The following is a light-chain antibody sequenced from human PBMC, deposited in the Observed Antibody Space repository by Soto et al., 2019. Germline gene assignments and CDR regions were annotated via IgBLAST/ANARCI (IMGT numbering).Light chain of an antibody. CDR1: QSLLHSSGYNY. V-gene: IGKV2-28*01. CDR3: MQPLQTPWT. Sequence: DIVMAQSPLSLPVTPGEPASISCRSSQSLLHSSGYNYLHWFLQKPGQSPQLLISLGSDRASGVPDRFSGSGSGTDFTLKITRVEAEDVGVYYCMQPLQTPWTFGQGTKVDI. J-gene: IGKJ1*01. CDR2: LGS.